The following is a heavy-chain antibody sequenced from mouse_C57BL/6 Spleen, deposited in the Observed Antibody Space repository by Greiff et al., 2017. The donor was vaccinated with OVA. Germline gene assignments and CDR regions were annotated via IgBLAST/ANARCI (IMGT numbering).Heavy chain of an antibody. CDR1: GYTFTSYW. D-gene: IGHD1-1*01. Sequence: VQLQQPGAELVKPGASVKMSCKASGYTFTSYWITWVKQRPGQGLEGIGDIYPGSGSTNYNEKFKSKATLTVDTSSSTAYMQLSSLTSEDSAVYYCARGVTTVVLDYWGQGTTLTVSS. CDR3: ARGVTTVVLDY. V-gene: IGHV1-55*01. J-gene: IGHJ2*01. CDR2: IYPGSGST.